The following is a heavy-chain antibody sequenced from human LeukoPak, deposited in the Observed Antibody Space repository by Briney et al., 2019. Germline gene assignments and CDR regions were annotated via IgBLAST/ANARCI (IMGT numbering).Heavy chain of an antibody. J-gene: IGHJ5*02. Sequence: ASVKVSCKASGYTFTSYDINWVRQATGQGLEWMVWMNPNSGNTGYAQRFQGRVTMTRNTSISTAYMELSSLRSEDTAVYYCARGRGVIVNWFDPWGQGTLVTVSS. CDR2: MNPNSGNT. CDR1: GYTFTSYD. D-gene: IGHD3-10*01. V-gene: IGHV1-8*01. CDR3: ARGRGVIVNWFDP.